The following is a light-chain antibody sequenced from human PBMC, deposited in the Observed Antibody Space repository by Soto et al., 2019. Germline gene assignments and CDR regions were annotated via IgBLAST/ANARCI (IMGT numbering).Light chain of an antibody. CDR2: EVS. CDR1: SSDVGAYNY. V-gene: IGLV2-14*01. Sequence: LTQPASVSGSPGQSITISCTGTSSDVGAYNYVSWYQQHPGKAPKLMIYEVSYRPSGVSDRFSGSRSGNTASLTISGLQAEDESDYYCSSYTSSTTWVFGGGTQLTVL. J-gene: IGLJ3*02. CDR3: SSYTSSTTWV.